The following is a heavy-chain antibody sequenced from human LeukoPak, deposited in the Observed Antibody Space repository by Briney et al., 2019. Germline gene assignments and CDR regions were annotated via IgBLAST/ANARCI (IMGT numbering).Heavy chain of an antibody. Sequence: ASVKVSCKASGYTFTGYYIHWVRRAPGQGLEWMGWIDPNSGGTNYAQKFRGRVTMTRDTSISTAYMELSRLRSDDTAVYYCARDKSGSSGWYSYFDYWGQGTLVTVSS. CDR2: IDPNSGGT. J-gene: IGHJ4*02. D-gene: IGHD6-19*01. V-gene: IGHV1-2*02. CDR3: ARDKSGSSGWYSYFDY. CDR1: GYTFTGYY.